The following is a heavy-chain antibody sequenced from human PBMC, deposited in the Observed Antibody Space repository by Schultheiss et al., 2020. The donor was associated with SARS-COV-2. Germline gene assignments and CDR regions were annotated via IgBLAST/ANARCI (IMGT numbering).Heavy chain of an antibody. D-gene: IGHD5-18*01. CDR2: ISSSSSYI. J-gene: IGHJ4*02. CDR1: GFTFSSYS. V-gene: IGHV3-21*01. CDR3: ARWYEYSYGHGAYYFDY. Sequence: GGSLRLSCAASGFTFSSYSMNWVRQAPGKGLEWVSSISSSSSYIYYADSVKGRFTISRDNAKNSLYLQMNSLRAEDTAVYYCARWYEYSYGHGAYYFDYWGQGTLVTGSS.